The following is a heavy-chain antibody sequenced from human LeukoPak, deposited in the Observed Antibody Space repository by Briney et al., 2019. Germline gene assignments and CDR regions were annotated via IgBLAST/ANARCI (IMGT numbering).Heavy chain of an antibody. J-gene: IGHJ6*02. CDR1: GFTFSSSG. CDR2: ISYDGEKT. Sequence: GRSLRLSCAVSGFTFSSSGMHWVRQAPGKGLEWVAVISYDGEKTYYGDSVKGRFTISRDNSKNTLFLHMNSLRVDDTAVYYCAKVPPTSVTREGMDVWGQGTMVRVSS. V-gene: IGHV3-30*18. D-gene: IGHD4-17*01. CDR3: AKVPPTSVTREGMDV.